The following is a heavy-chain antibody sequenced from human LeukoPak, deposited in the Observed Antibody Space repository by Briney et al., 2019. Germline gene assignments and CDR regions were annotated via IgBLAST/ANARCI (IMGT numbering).Heavy chain of an antibody. Sequence: SETLSLTCTVSGGSISSHYWSWIRQPPGKGLEWIGYIYYSGSTNYSPSLKSRVTISVDTSKNQFSLKLSSVTAADTAVYYCARLEWLSLYYYYYMDVWGKGTTVTVSS. V-gene: IGHV4-59*11. J-gene: IGHJ6*03. CDR1: GGSISSHY. D-gene: IGHD3-3*01. CDR2: IYYSGST. CDR3: ARLEWLSLYYYYYMDV.